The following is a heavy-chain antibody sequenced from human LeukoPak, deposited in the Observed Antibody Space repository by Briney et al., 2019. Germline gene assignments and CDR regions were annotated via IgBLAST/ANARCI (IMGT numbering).Heavy chain of an antibody. D-gene: IGHD4-17*01. Sequence: SETLSLTCTVSGGSISSYYWSWIRQPPGKGLEWIGYIYYSGSTNYNPSLKSRVTISVDTPKNQFSLKLSSVTAADTAVYYCARVPHDYGDSLHYYYYYYMDVWGKGTTVTVSS. CDR2: IYYSGST. CDR3: ARVPHDYGDSLHYYYYYYMDV. V-gene: IGHV4-59*01. J-gene: IGHJ6*03. CDR1: GGSISSYY.